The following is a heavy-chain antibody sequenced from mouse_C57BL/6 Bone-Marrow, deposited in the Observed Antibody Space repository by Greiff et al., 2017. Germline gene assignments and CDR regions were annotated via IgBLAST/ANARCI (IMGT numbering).Heavy chain of an antibody. Sequence: VQLQQSVAELVKPGASVKISCKVSGFTFTDHTIHWMKQRPEQGLEWIGYIYPRDGSTKYNEKFKGKATLTADKSSSTAYMQLNSLTSEDSAVYFCARWCYGSSYYFDYWGQGTTLTVSS. CDR2: IYPRDGST. D-gene: IGHD1-1*01. V-gene: IGHV1-78*01. J-gene: IGHJ2*01. CDR3: ARWCYGSSYYFDY. CDR1: GFTFTDHT.